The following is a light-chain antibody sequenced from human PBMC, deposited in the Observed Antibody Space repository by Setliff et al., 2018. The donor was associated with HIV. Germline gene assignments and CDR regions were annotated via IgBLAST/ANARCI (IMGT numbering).Light chain of an antibody. V-gene: IGLV1-44*01. CDR2: TNS. CDR3: ASWDDSLKVYV. Sequence: QSVLTQSPSVSGTPGQRVTISCSGSNSNIGTTTVNWYQRLPGAAPKLIIYTNSHRPSGVPDRFSGSKSGTSASLAISGLRSEDEVEYYCASWDDSLKVYVFGSGTKVTVL. J-gene: IGLJ1*01. CDR1: NSNIGTTT.